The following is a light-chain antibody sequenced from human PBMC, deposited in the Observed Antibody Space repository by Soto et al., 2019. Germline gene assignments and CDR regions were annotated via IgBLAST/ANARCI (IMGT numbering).Light chain of an antibody. CDR2: GAS. V-gene: IGKV1D-8*01. CDR3: QQYYSLPRT. Sequence: VIWLTQSPSLVSASTGDTVTISCRMSQDIKNYLAWYQQKPGKAPDLLIYGASTLQSGVPSRFSGSGSGTDFSLTISYLQSEDFAMYYCQQYYSLPRTFGQGIKVEIK. CDR1: QDIKNY. J-gene: IGKJ1*01.